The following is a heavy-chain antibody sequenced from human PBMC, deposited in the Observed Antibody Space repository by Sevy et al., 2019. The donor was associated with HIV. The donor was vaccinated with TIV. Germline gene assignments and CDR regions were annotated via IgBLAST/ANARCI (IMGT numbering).Heavy chain of an antibody. D-gene: IGHD2-2*01. V-gene: IGHV3-23*01. CDR3: AKRYCSTITCYDDDFWNPYYFYGLDV. CDR2: ISAGGTTT. Sequence: GGSLRLSCAASGFIFSNYPMSWVRHSPGKGLEWVSDISAGGTTTYYADSVEGLFTISRDNSKNTVSLQMNSLGAEDTAIYYCAKRYCSTITCYDDDFWNPYYFYGLDVWGQGISVTVSS. J-gene: IGHJ6*02. CDR1: GFIFSNYP.